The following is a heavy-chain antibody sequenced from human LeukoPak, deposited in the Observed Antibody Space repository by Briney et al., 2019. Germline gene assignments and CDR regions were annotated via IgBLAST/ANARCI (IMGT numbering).Heavy chain of an antibody. J-gene: IGHJ3*02. V-gene: IGHV3-11*04. CDR1: GFTFSDYY. Sequence: GGSLRLSCAASGFTFSDYYMSWIHQAPGKGLEWVLYVSSSGSTRYYAESVKGRFTISRDNAKNSLYLQMNSLRAEDTAVYYCARDIYYYGSGDAFDIWGQGTMVTVSS. CDR3: ARDIYYYGSGDAFDI. D-gene: IGHD3-10*01. CDR2: VSSSGSTR.